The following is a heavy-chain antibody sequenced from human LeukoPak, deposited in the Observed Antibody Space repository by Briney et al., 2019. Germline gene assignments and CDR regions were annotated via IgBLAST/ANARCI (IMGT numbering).Heavy chain of an antibody. CDR1: GGSISSGDYY. J-gene: IGHJ6*02. CDR2: IYYSGST. CDR3: ARDSGSYGDYFYYGMDV. V-gene: IGHV4-30-4*01. D-gene: IGHD1-26*01. Sequence: SETLSLTCTVSGGSISSGDYYWSWVRQPPGKGLEWIGYIYYSGSTYYNPSLKSRVTISVDTSKNQFSLKLSSVTAADTAVYYCARDSGSYGDYFYYGMDVWGQGTTVTV.